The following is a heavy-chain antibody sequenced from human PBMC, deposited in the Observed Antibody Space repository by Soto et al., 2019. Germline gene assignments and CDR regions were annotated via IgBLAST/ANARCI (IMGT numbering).Heavy chain of an antibody. Sequence: QVQLVQSGAEVKQPGSSVKVSCKASGGTFSSYAISWVRQAPGQGLEWMGGIIPIFGTANYAQKFQGRVTITADESTSTAYMELSSLRSEDTAVYYCARRDIEAVGAQIRPFDYWGQGTLVTVSS. J-gene: IGHJ4*02. CDR2: IIPIFGTA. CDR1: GGTFSSYA. D-gene: IGHD5-12*01. CDR3: ARRDIEAVGAQIRPFDY. V-gene: IGHV1-69*12.